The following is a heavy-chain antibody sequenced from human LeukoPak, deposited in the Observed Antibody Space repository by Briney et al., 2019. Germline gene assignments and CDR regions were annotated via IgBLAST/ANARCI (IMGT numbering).Heavy chain of an antibody. D-gene: IGHD2-2*01. V-gene: IGHV3-21*01. J-gene: IGHJ4*02. CDR1: GFTFSSYS. CDR2: ISSSSSYI. Sequence: GGSLRLSCAASGFTFSSYSMNWVRQAPGKGLEWVSSISSSSSYIYYADSVKGRFTISRDNAKNPLYLQMNSLRAEDTAVYYCARALWDIVVVPAAVDYWGQGTLVTVSS. CDR3: ARALWDIVVVPAAVDY.